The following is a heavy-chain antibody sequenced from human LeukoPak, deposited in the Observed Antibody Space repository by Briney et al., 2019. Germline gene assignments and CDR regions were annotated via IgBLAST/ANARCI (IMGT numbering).Heavy chain of an antibody. V-gene: IGHV3-53*01. CDR3: AGRITGYSSGYVF. CDR1: GFIVSSDY. Sequence: EGSLRLSCAVSGFIVSSDYMSWVRQAPGKGLEWVSTIYSGGSTYYADSVRGRFTISRDNSENTVYLQMNNLRGEDTAIYYCAGRITGYSSGYVFWGQGTLVTVSS. CDR2: IYSGGST. D-gene: IGHD5-18*01. J-gene: IGHJ4*02.